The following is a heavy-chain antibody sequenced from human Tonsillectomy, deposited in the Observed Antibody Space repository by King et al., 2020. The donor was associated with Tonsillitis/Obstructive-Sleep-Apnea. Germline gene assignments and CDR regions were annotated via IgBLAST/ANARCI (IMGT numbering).Heavy chain of an antibody. CDR2: IWNDGTNK. CDR3: ARDPHSSGYYLVY. D-gene: IGHD3-22*01. CDR1: GFTFSSYG. V-gene: IGHV3-33*01. Sequence: VQLVESGGGVVQPGRSLRLSCAASGFTFSSYGMHWVRQAPGKGLEWVAVIWNDGTNKYYADSVKGRFTISRDNSKNTLYLQMNSLRAEDTAVYYCARDPHSSGYYLVYSGQGTLVTVSS. J-gene: IGHJ4*02.